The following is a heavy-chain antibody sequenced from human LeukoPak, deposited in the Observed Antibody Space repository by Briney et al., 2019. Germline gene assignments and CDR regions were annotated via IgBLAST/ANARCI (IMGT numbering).Heavy chain of an antibody. J-gene: IGHJ4*02. V-gene: IGHV3-30*03. CDR1: RFTFSSYG. Sequence: PGGSLRLSCAASRFTFSSYGMHWVRQAPGKGLEWVAVISYDGRNKNYADSVKGRFTISRDNAKNTLYLQMNSLRAEDTAVYYCAGGQLDEIWSYWGQGTLVTVSS. D-gene: IGHD3-3*01. CDR3: AGGQLDEIWSY. CDR2: ISYDGRNK.